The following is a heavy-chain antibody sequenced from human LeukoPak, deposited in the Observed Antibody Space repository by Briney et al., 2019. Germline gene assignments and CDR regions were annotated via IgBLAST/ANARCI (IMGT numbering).Heavy chain of an antibody. J-gene: IGHJ6*02. CDR2: IYPGDSDT. V-gene: IGHV5-51*01. D-gene: IGHD6-13*01. CDR1: GYSFTSYW. CDR3: ARHGGSRHRYYHYGMDV. Sequence: NRGESLKISCKGSGYSFTSYWIGWVRQMPGKGLEWMGIIYPGDSDTRYSPSFQGQVTISADKSISTAYLQWSSLKASDTAMYYCARHGGSRHRYYHYGMDVWGQGTTVTVSS.